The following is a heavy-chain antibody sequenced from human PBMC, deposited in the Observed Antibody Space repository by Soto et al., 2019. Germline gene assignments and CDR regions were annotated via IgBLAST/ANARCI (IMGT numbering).Heavy chain of an antibody. CDR3: ARTYYDFWSGFPYYGMDV. Sequence: PGGSLRLSCAASGFTFSSYDVHWVRQATGKVLEWVSAIGTAGDTYYPGSVKGRFTISRENAKNSLYLQMNSLRAEDTAVYYCARTYYDFWSGFPYYGMDVWGQGTTVTVSS. V-gene: IGHV3-13*01. J-gene: IGHJ6*02. CDR2: IGTAGDT. CDR1: GFTFSSYD. D-gene: IGHD3-3*01.